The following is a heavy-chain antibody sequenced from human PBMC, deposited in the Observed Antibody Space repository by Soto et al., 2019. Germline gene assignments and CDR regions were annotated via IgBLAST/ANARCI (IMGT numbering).Heavy chain of an antibody. V-gene: IGHV3-66*01. CDR3: ARDRIPTGMDV. CDR2: IYSGGST. CDR1: GFTVSSNY. J-gene: IGHJ6*02. Sequence: ESGGGLVQPGGSLRLSCAASGFTVSSNYMSWVRQAPGKGLEWVSVIYSGGSTYYADSVKGRFTISRDKSKNTLYLQMNSLRAEDTAVYYCARDRIPTGMDVWGQGTTVTVSS.